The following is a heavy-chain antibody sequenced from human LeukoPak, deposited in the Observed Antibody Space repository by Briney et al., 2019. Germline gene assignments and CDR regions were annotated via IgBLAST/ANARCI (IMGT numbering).Heavy chain of an antibody. J-gene: IGHJ4*02. CDR2: TYYRSKWYN. CDR1: GDSVPSNSAA. V-gene: IGHV6-1*01. D-gene: IGHD6-13*01. Sequence: SQTLSLTCAISGDSVPSNSAAWNWIRQSPSRGLEWLGRTYYRSKWYNDYAVSVKSQITINPDTSKNQFSLQLNSVTPEDTAVYYCARGATAAGDFDYWGQGTLVTVSS. CDR3: ARGATAAGDFDY.